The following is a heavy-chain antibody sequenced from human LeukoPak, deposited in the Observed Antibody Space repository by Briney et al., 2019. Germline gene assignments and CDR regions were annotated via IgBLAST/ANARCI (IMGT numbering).Heavy chain of an antibody. CDR2: ISSSSSYI. CDR3: ARDPIFAKCYFDY. D-gene: IGHD3-3*02. V-gene: IGHV3-21*01. CDR1: GFTFSSYS. J-gene: IGHJ4*02. Sequence: GGSLRLSCAASGFTFSSYSMNWVRQAPGKGLEWVSSISSSSSYIYYADSVKGRFTISRDNAKNSLYLQMDSLRAEDTAVYYCARDPIFAKCYFDYWGQGTLVTVSS.